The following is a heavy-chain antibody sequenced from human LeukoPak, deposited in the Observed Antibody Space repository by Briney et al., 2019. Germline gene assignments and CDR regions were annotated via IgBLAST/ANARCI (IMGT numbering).Heavy chain of an antibody. V-gene: IGHV1-69*05. CDR3: ARYRAVGNYYYYYMDV. CDR2: IIPIFGTA. J-gene: IGHJ6*03. D-gene: IGHD1-26*01. Sequence: SVKGSCKTSGGTFSKYAITWVRQAPGQGLEWMGGIIPIFGTANYAQKFQGRVTITTDESTSTAYMELSSLRSEDTAVYYCARYRAVGNYYYYYMDVWGKGTTVTVSS. CDR1: GGTFSKYA.